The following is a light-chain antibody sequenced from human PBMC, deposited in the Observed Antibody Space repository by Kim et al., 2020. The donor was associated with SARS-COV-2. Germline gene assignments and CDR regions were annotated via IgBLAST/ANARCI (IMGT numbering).Light chain of an antibody. V-gene: IGLV1-44*01. CDR1: RSDIGRST. CDR3: AAWDDILNGYV. CDR2: NND. Sequence: QSVLTQPPSASGTPGQRVTISCSGSRSDIGRSTVNWYQQLPGRAPKLLIFNNDQRPSGVPDRFTGSKSGTSGSLVISGLQSGDEADYYCAAWDDILNGYVLGTGTKVTVL. J-gene: IGLJ1*01.